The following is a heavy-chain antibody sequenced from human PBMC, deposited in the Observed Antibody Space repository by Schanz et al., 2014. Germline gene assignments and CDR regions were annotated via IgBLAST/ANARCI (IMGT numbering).Heavy chain of an antibody. Sequence: EVQVVESGGGLVKPGGSLRLSCAASGFTFSGYSMNWVRQAPGKGLEWVSSISSSSSYIYYADSVKGRFTISRDNAKNTLSLQMNSLRAEDTAVYYCAKGFGGYDLVLDYWGQGTLVTVSS. CDR1: GFTFSGYS. J-gene: IGHJ4*02. CDR3: AKGFGGYDLVLDY. D-gene: IGHD5-12*01. CDR2: ISSSSSYI. V-gene: IGHV3-21*01.